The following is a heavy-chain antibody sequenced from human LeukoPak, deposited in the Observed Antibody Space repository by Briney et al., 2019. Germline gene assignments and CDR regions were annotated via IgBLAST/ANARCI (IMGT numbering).Heavy chain of an antibody. CDR2: IYYSGST. D-gene: IGHD6-19*01. CDR1: GGSISSSSYY. V-gene: IGHV4-39*07. Sequence: SETLSLTCTVSGGSISSSSYYWGWIRQPPGKGLEWIGSIYYSGSTYYNPSLKSRVTISVDTSKNQFSLKLSSVTAADTAVYYCARSKGSSGWYATRAYYMDVWGKGTTVTVSS. CDR3: ARSKGSSGWYATRAYYMDV. J-gene: IGHJ6*03.